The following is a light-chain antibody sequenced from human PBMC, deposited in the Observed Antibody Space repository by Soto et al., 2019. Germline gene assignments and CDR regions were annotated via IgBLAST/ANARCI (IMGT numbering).Light chain of an antibody. CDR1: QDISNY. CDR2: DAS. CDR3: QQSDSLPIT. V-gene: IGKV1-33*01. J-gene: IGKJ5*01. Sequence: DIQMTQSPSSLSASVGDRVTCRASQDISNYLNWYQQRPRKATKLLIYDASNLERGSPSRFSVTGSGTHFTFAITSLRPEDVATYYCQQSDSLPITFGQGTRLEI.